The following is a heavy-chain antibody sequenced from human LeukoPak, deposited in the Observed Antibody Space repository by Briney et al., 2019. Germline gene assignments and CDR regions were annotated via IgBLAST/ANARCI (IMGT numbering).Heavy chain of an antibody. D-gene: IGHD4-17*01. CDR1: GFTFSDYY. CDR2: IGATVSTI. CDR3: TRGDYDDHLGDFDI. V-gene: IGHV3-11*04. Sequence: GGSLRLSCAASGFTFSDYYMSWIRQAPGKGLEWISYIGATVSTIYYAASVKGRVTISRDNAKNSLYLQMNSLRAEDTAVYYCTRGDYDDHLGDFDIWGQGTLVAVSS. J-gene: IGHJ3*02.